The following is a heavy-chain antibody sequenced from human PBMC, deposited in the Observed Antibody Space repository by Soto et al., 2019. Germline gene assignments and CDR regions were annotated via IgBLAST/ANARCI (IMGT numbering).Heavy chain of an antibody. CDR2: IKRETDGGTT. Sequence: EVQLVESGGGLVKPGGSLRLSCVASGFTFSDVWMNWVRQAPGKGLEWVGRIKRETDGGTTDYAAPAKGRFTISRDDSKISLYLQMNSLKIEDTAVYYCSAGLVKTDHDYWGQGILVTVSS. V-gene: IGHV3-15*07. CDR3: SAGLVKTDHDY. J-gene: IGHJ4*02. D-gene: IGHD6-19*01. CDR1: GFTFSDVW.